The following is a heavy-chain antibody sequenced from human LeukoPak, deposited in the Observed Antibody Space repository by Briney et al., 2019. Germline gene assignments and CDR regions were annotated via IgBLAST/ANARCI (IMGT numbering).Heavy chain of an antibody. D-gene: IGHD2-2*01. CDR1: GFTFSNYA. CDR2: IWNDGSNK. J-gene: IGHJ4*02. V-gene: IGHV3-33*06. Sequence: GGSLRLSCAASGFTFSNYAMHWVRQAPGKGLEWVAVIWNDGSNKYYADSVKGRFTISRDNSKNTLYLQMNSLRAEDTAVYFCAKEMSSSNIDHCGQGTLVTVSS. CDR3: AKEMSSSNIDH.